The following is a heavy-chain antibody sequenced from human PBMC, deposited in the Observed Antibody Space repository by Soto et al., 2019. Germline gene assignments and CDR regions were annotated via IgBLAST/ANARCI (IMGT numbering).Heavy chain of an antibody. CDR1: GVSISSSRYY. V-gene: IGHV4-39*01. CDR3: ARHMPNSDSWFYYGLDV. Sequence: PLETLSLTCTVSGVSISSSRYYWAWIRQPPGKGLEWIEAVYYRETTYYNPSLETRVTISVDTSKNQFSLKLSSVTAADSAIYYCARHMPNSDSWFYYGLDVWGQGTTVTVSS. J-gene: IGHJ6*02. CDR2: VYYRETT. D-gene: IGHD1-26*01.